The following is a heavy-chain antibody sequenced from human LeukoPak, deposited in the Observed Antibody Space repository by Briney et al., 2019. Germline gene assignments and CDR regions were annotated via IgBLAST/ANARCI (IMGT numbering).Heavy chain of an antibody. CDR3: AKDHPTGGVAFAY. D-gene: IGHD7-27*01. CDR1: GFTFSNYG. V-gene: IGHV3-30*18. Sequence: GGSLILSCAASGFTFSNYGMHWVRQAPGKGLEWAAAVSNDGNDKYYADSVKGRFTISRDNSKNPLYLQMNTLRVEDTAVYYCAKDHPTGGVAFAYWGLGTLVTVSS. CDR2: VSNDGNDK. J-gene: IGHJ4*02.